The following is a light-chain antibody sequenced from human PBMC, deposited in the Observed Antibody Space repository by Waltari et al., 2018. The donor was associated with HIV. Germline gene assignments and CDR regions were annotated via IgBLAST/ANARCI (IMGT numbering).Light chain of an antibody. V-gene: IGLV1-40*01. CDR1: SSNIGAGFD. Sequence: QSVLTQPPSVSGAPGQRVTISRTGRSSNIGAGFDVHWYQQLPGTAPKLLLNGNINRPSGVSDRFSDFKSGTSASLAITGLQTEDEADYYCQSYDVSLSGSIFGGGTKLTVL. J-gene: IGLJ2*01. CDR2: GNI. CDR3: QSYDVSLSGSI.